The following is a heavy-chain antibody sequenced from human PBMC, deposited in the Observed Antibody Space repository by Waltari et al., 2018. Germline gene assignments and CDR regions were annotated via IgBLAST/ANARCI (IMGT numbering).Heavy chain of an antibody. J-gene: IGHJ6*02. CDR3: VRLEDCSGPGGNCYSGDSFAMDV. CDR1: GGSFNGYY. D-gene: IGHD2-15*01. Sequence: QVQLQQWGAGLLRPSETLSLSCAVYGGSFNGYYWGWIRQPPGKGLEWIGEIRYSGNTNHNPSPRSRVNMLVDTSKSQFSLKLNSVTAADTAVYYCVRLEDCSGPGGNCYSGDSFAMDVWGQGTTVTVSS. V-gene: IGHV4-34*02. CDR2: IRYSGNT.